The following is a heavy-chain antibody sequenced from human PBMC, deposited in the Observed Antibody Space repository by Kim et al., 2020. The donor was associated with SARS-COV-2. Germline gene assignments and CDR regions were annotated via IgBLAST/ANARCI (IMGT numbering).Heavy chain of an antibody. Sequence: SETLSLTCRVSGGSISSDYWSWIRQPPGKGLEWIGHVSYSGSTNYSPSLKSRITISVDTSKNQFALRLTSVTAADTAVYYCAREFPGFDYNSPRYFSYSYLDVWGRGAAVTVSS. D-gene: IGHD1-1*01. CDR2: VSYSGST. CDR3: AREFPGFDYNSPRYFSYSYLDV. J-gene: IGHJ6*03. V-gene: IGHV4-59*01. CDR1: GGSISSDY.